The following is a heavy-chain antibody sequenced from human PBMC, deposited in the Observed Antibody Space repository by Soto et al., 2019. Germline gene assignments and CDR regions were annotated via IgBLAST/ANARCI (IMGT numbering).Heavy chain of an antibody. J-gene: IGHJ4*02. CDR2: IYYSGSTT. Sequence: QVQLQESGPGLVKPSETLSLTCTVSGVSISSYYWSWIRQPPGKGLEWIGFIYYSGSTTSYNPSLRSRVTISVDTSKNQFSLKLSSVTAADTAVYYCVGSHRPSSSSLTFDYWGQGTLVTVSS. CDR1: GVSISSYY. CDR3: VGSHRPSSSSLTFDY. D-gene: IGHD6-13*01. V-gene: IGHV4-59*08.